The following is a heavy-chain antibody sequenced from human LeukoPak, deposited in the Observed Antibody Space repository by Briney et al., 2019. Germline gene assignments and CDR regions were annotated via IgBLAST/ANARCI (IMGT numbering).Heavy chain of an antibody. J-gene: IGHJ4*02. D-gene: IGHD6-13*01. CDR1: GFTFSSYW. CDR2: IKQDGSEK. CDR3: ARDLGSSWAGLNYFDY. V-gene: IGHV3-7*03. Sequence: SGGSLRLSCAASGFTFSSYWMSWVRQAPGKGLEWVANIKQDGSEKYYVDSVKGRFTISRDNAKNSLYLQMNSLRAEDTAVYYCARDLGSSWAGLNYFDYWGQGTLVTVSS.